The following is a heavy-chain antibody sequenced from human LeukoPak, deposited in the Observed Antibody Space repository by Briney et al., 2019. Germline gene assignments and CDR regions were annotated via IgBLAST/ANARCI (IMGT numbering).Heavy chain of an antibody. Sequence: PSETLSLTCTVSGGSISSGGYYWSWIRQHPGKGLEWIGYIYYSGSTYHNPSLKSRVTISVDTSKNQFSLKLSSVTAADTAVYYCARGTPITIFGVVIAYWFDPWGQGTLVTVSS. CDR3: ARGTPITIFGVVIAYWFDP. D-gene: IGHD3-3*01. CDR1: GGSISSGGYY. V-gene: IGHV4-31*03. J-gene: IGHJ5*02. CDR2: IYYSGST.